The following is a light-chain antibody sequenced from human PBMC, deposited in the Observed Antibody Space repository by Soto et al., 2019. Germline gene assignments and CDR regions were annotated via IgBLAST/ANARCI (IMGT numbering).Light chain of an antibody. CDR3: QQFNSYPLT. Sequence: AIQLPQSPSSLSASGGDSVTITCRASQGISSALAWYQQKPGKAPKLLIYDASSLESGVPSRFSGSGSGTDFTLTISSLQPEDFAVYYCQQFNSYPLTFGGGTKVEIK. CDR2: DAS. J-gene: IGKJ4*01. V-gene: IGKV1-13*02. CDR1: QGISSA.